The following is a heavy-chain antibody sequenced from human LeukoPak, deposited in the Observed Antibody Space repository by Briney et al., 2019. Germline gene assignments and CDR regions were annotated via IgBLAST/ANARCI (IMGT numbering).Heavy chain of an antibody. CDR1: GGSISSSSYY. D-gene: IGHD2-8*01. CDR2: IYYSGST. CDR3: ARRGWGPNFRGMVDWFDP. Sequence: PSETLSLTCTVSGGSISSSSYYWGWIRQPPGKGLEWSGSIYYSGSTYYNPSLKSRVTISVDTSRNHFSLKLSSVTAADTAVYYCARRGWGPNFRGMVDWFDPWGQGTLVTVSS. J-gene: IGHJ5*02. V-gene: IGHV4-39*02.